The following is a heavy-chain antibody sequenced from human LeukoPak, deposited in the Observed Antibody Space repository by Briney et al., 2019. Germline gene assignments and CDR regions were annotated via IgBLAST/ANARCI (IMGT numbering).Heavy chain of an antibody. CDR1: GGSISSYY. CDR3: ARDRAYYDFWSGLTPKKYYMDV. CDR2: IYYSGST. D-gene: IGHD3-3*01. J-gene: IGHJ6*03. V-gene: IGHV4-59*12. Sequence: PSETLSLTCTVSGGSISSYYWSWIRQPPGKGLEWIGYIYYSGSTNYNPSLKSRVTISVDTSKNQFSLKLSSVTAADTAVYYCARDRAYYDFWSGLTPKKYYMDVWGKGTTVTVSS.